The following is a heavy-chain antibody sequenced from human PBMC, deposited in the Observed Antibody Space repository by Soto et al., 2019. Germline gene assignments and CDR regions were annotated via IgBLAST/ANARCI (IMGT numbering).Heavy chain of an antibody. CDR2: IYYSGST. Sequence: PSETLSLTCTVSGGSISGYYWSWIRQPPGKGLESIGYIYYSGSTNYKPSLKSRATISVDTSKNQFSLKLSSVTAADTAVYYCARVTSGYRPHFEYWGQGTLVTVS. CDR1: GGSISGYY. J-gene: IGHJ4*02. CDR3: ARVTSGYRPHFEY. D-gene: IGHD3-3*01. V-gene: IGHV4-59*01.